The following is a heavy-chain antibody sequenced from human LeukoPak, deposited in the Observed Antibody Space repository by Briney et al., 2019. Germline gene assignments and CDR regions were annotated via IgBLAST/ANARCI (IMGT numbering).Heavy chain of an antibody. CDR2: ISYDGSDE. J-gene: IGHJ4*02. CDR1: GLAFSSYS. D-gene: IGHD3-3*01. Sequence: GGSLRLSCVASGLAFSSYSMHWVRQAPGKGLEGVGVISYDGSDEYYTDSVKGRFTISRDNSKNTVYLQMNSLRADDTAVYYCARDFTPEWFDIHWGQGTLVTVS. V-gene: IGHV3-30*04. CDR3: ARDFTPEWFDIH.